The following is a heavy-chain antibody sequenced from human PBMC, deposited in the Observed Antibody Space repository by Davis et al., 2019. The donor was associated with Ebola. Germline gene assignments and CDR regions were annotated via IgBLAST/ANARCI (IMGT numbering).Heavy chain of an antibody. CDR3: ARVGNPYYYYGMDV. CDR2: IYYSGST. Sequence: MPSETLSLTCSVSGGSVGSDYWSWIRQSPGKGLEWIGYIYYSGSTNYNPSLKSRVTISVDTSKNQFSLKLSSVTAADTAVYYCARVGNPYYYYGMDVWGQGTTVTVSS. J-gene: IGHJ6*02. D-gene: IGHD1-14*01. V-gene: IGHV4-59*02. CDR1: GGSVGSDY.